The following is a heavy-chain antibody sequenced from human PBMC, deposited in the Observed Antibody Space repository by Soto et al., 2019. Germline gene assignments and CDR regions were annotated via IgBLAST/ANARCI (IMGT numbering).Heavy chain of an antibody. J-gene: IGHJ6*02. CDR1: GFTFSSNS. Sequence: EVQLVESGGGLVKPGGSLRLSCAASGFTFSSNSMNWVRQAPGKGLEWVSSISSSSSYIYYADSVKGRFTISRDNDKNSLYLQRNSLRDEDTAVYYCARDLRIRFSFYGMDLWGQGTTVPVSS. D-gene: IGHD3-3*01. V-gene: IGHV3-21*01. CDR3: ARDLRIRFSFYGMDL. CDR2: ISSSSSYI.